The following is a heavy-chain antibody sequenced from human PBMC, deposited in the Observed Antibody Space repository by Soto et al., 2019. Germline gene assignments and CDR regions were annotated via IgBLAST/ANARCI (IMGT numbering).Heavy chain of an antibody. Sequence: ASVKVSCKASGYTFTSSYMHWERQAPGQGLEWMGIINPSGGSTSYAQKFQGRVTMTRDTSTSAVYMELSSLRSEDTGVYYCATGLRRHQPLDYWGQGTLVTVSS. CDR2: INPSGGST. CDR3: ATGLRRHQPLDY. V-gene: IGHV1-46*01. D-gene: IGHD2-2*01. J-gene: IGHJ4*02. CDR1: GYTFTSSY.